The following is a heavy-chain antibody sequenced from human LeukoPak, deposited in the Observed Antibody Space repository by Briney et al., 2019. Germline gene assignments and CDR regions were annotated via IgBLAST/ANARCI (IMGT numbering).Heavy chain of an antibody. CDR1: GYSISSGYY. Sequence: SETLSLTCAVSGYSISSGYYWGWIRQPPGKGLEWIGNIYHSGSTYYNPSLKSRLTISVDTSKNQFSLKLSSVTAADTAVYYCARAVHITPNWFDPWGQGTLVTVSS. CDR3: ARAVHITPNWFDP. D-gene: IGHD2-21*01. J-gene: IGHJ5*02. CDR2: IYHSGST. V-gene: IGHV4-38-2*01.